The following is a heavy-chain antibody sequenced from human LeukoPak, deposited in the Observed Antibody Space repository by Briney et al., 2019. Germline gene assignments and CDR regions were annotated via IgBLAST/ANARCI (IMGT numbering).Heavy chain of an antibody. CDR3: AKWFTGNMDV. D-gene: IGHD3-22*01. CDR1: GFTFNRYE. Sequence: GGSLRLSCEAYGFTFNRYEIIWVRQAPGKWLEWVSYILTSALTTYYAESVRGRVSITRDNAKSSLYLQMNSLRAEDTAVYYCAKWFTGNMDVWGKGTTVTVSS. V-gene: IGHV3-48*03. CDR2: ILTSALTT. J-gene: IGHJ6*04.